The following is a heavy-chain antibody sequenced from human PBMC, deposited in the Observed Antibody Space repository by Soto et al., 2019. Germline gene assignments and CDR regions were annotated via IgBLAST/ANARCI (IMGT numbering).Heavy chain of an antibody. CDR1: GFTFSSFW. V-gene: IGHV3-74*01. CDR3: VRNRGTFLRDGVEF. J-gene: IGHJ4*02. CDR2: ISGDGNNA. D-gene: IGHD3-3*01. Sequence: EVQLVESGGGIVQPGGSLRLSCAASGFTFSSFWMHWVRQAPGKGLVWVSRISGDGNNAVYADPVKGRFTVSRDNAKNTLDLQMNSLTTDDTALYYCVRNRGTFLRDGVEFWGPGIMVTVSS.